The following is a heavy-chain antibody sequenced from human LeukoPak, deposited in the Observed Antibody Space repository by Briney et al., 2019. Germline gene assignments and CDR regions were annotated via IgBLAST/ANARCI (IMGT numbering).Heavy chain of an antibody. J-gene: IGHJ4*02. D-gene: IGHD3-9*01. Sequence: GGSLRLSCAASGFTFSSYGMHWVRQAPGKGLEWVAVISYDGSNKYYADSVKGRFTISRDNSKNTLYLQMNSLRAEDTAVYYCARQFDSGAYWGQGTLVTVSS. CDR2: ISYDGSNK. CDR1: GFTFSSYG. CDR3: ARQFDSGAY. V-gene: IGHV3-30*03.